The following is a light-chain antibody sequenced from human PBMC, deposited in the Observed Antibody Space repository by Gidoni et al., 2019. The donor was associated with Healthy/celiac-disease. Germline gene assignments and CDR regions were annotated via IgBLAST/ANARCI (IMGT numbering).Light chain of an antibody. V-gene: IGKV1-39*01. J-gene: IGKJ4*01. Sequence: DIQITQSPSSLSASVGDRVTITCRASQIISSYLNWYQQKPGKAPKLLIYAASSLQSGVPSRFSGSGSGTDFTLTISSLQPEDFATYYCQQSYSTPRLTFGGGTKVEIK. CDR1: QIISSY. CDR2: AAS. CDR3: QQSYSTPRLT.